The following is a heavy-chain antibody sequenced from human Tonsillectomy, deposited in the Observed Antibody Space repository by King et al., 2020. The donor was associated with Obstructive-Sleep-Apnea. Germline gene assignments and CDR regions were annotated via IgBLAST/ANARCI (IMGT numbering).Heavy chain of an antibody. D-gene: IGHD3-16*01. CDR1: GFSFDDYA. Sequence: DVQLVESGGGLVQPGRSLRLSCAASGFSFDDYAMHWVRQAPGKGLEWVSSINWNSRYIDYADSVKGRFTISRDNAKNSLYLQMNSLRAEDTALYYCVKDRAGGVPDAFDIWGQGTMVAVSS. J-gene: IGHJ3*02. CDR3: VKDRAGGVPDAFDI. CDR2: INWNSRYI. V-gene: IGHV3-9*01.